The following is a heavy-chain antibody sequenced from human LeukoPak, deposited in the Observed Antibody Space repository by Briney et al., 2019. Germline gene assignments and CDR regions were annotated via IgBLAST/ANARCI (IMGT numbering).Heavy chain of an antibody. CDR3: ARGLRDRLTGNDVLDM. CDR2: ISAYNGNT. V-gene: IGHV1-18*01. D-gene: IGHD3-9*01. J-gene: IGHJ3*02. Sequence: ASVKVSCKGSGYTFTNYGINWVRQAPGQGLEWMGWISAYNGNTNYAQNLQGRVTLTTDTSTSTAYMELRSLRSEDTALYFCARGLRDRLTGNDVLDMWGLGTMVIVSS. CDR1: GYTFTNYG.